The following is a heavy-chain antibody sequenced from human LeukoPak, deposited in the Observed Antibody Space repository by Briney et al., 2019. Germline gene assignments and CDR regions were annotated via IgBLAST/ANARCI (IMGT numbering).Heavy chain of an antibody. CDR1: GYTFTGYY. CDR2: INPNSGGT. Sequence: ASVKVSCKASGYTFTGYYMHWVRQAPGQGLEWMGWINPNSGGTNYAQKFQGRVTMTRDTSISTAYMELSSLRSDDTAVYYCARARYSSSWYLGFDYWGQGTLVTVSS. CDR3: ARARYSSSWYLGFDY. V-gene: IGHV1-2*02. J-gene: IGHJ4*02. D-gene: IGHD6-13*01.